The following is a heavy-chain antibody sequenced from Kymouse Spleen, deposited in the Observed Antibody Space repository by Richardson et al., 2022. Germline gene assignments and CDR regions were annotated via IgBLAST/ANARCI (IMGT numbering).Heavy chain of an antibody. CDR2: IYYSGST. Sequence: QLQLQESGPGLVKPSETLSLTCTVSGGSISSSSYYWGWIRQPPGKGLEWIGSIYYSGSTYYNPSLKSRVTISVDTSKNQFSLKLSSVTAADTAVYYCARQGITGTGRGAFDIWGQGTMVTVSS. J-gene: IGHJ3*02. D-gene: IGHD1-20*01,IGHD1-7*01. V-gene: IGHV4-39*01. CDR1: GGSISSSSYY. CDR3: ARQGITGTGRGAFDI.